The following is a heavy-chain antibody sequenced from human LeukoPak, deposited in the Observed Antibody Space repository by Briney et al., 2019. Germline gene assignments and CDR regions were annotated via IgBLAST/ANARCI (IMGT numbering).Heavy chain of an antibody. V-gene: IGHV3-23*01. Sequence: GGSLRLSCVASGFMFSDYAMSWVRQAPGKGLEWVSSISSSGGTTFYADSVKGRFTISRDNSKNTLYLHMNSLIPGDTGVYYCARASGPFDFWGQGTLLTVSS. CDR3: ARASGPFDF. CDR2: ISSSGGTT. D-gene: IGHD3-10*01. J-gene: IGHJ4*02. CDR1: GFMFSDYA.